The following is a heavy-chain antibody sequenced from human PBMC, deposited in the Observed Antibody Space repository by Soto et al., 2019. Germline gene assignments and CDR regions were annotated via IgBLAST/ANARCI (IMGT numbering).Heavy chain of an antibody. D-gene: IGHD3-9*01. CDR2: ISSSSSYI. V-gene: IGHV3-21*01. CDR1: GFTFSSYS. J-gene: IGHJ6*02. CDR3: ARDLGYFDWLLSPTVYYGMDV. Sequence: GGSLRLSCAASGFTFSSYSMNWVRQAPGKGLEWVSSISSSSSYIYYADSVKGRFTISRDNAKNSLYLQMNSLRAEDTAVYYCARDLGYFDWLLSPTVYYGMDVWGQGTTVTVSS.